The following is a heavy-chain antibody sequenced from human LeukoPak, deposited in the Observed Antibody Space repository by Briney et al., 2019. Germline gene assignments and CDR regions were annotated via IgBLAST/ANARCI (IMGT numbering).Heavy chain of an antibody. Sequence: SGTLSLTCSVSGASITNSDWWTWVRQPPGEGLEWIGEIYHGGTTKYNPSLKSRVTISVDTSKNQFSLKLSSVTAADTAVYYCARGMPDFWSGYYPYWGQGTLVTVSS. CDR1: GASITNSDW. V-gene: IGHV4-4*02. CDR3: ARGMPDFWSGYYPY. J-gene: IGHJ4*02. CDR2: IYHGGTT. D-gene: IGHD3-3*01.